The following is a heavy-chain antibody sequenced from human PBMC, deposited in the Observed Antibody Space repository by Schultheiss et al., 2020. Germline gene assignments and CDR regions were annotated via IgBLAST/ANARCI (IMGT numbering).Heavy chain of an antibody. CDR2: ISSSSSYI. CDR3: ARGWVDTAMVGFDY. V-gene: IGHV3-21*01. D-gene: IGHD5-18*01. J-gene: IGHJ4*02. CDR1: GFTFSSYS. Sequence: GGSLRLSCAASGFTFSSYSMNWVRQAPGKGLEWVSSISSSSSYIYYADSVKGRFTISRDNSKNTLYLQMNSLRAEDTAVYYCARGWVDTAMVGFDYWGQGTLVTVSS.